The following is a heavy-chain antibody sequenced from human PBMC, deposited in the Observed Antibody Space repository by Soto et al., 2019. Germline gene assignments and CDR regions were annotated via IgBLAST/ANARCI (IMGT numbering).Heavy chain of an antibody. CDR3: AKDPCSWGRHYYYYGVDV. V-gene: IGHV3-30*18. J-gene: IGHJ6*02. Sequence: GGSLRLSCAASGFTFSSYGMHWVRQAPGKGLEWVAVISYDGSNKYYTDSVKGRFTISRDNSKNTLYLQMNSLRAEDTAVYYCAKDPCSWGRHYYYYGVDVWGQGTTVTVSS. CDR1: GFTFSSYG. CDR2: ISYDGSNK. D-gene: IGHD6-13*01.